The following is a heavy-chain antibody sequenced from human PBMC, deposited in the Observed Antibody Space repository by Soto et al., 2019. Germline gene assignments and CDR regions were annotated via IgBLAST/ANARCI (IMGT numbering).Heavy chain of an antibody. CDR3: ARGRYGDY. Sequence: QVHLVQSGAEVKKPGASVKVSCKGSGYAFTTYGITWVRQAPGQGLEWMGWISAHNGNTDYAQKLQGRVTVTRDTSTSPAYMELRSLRSEDTAVYYCARGRYGDYWGQGALDTVSS. CDR2: ISAHNGNT. V-gene: IGHV1-18*01. CDR1: GYAFTTYG. D-gene: IGHD1-26*01. J-gene: IGHJ4*02.